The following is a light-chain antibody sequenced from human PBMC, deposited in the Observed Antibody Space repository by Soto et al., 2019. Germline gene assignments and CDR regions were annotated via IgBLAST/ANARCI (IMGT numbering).Light chain of an antibody. CDR1: QGISNY. Sequence: DIQMTQSPSSLSSSVGDRVTITCRASQGISNYFAWYQQHPGHVPKLLIYAASTLHSGVPSRFSGGGSGTDFTLTSSRLQPEDVETYYCQKYNSAPRTFGQGTKVEIK. CDR2: AAS. CDR3: QKYNSAPRT. J-gene: IGKJ1*01. V-gene: IGKV1-27*01.